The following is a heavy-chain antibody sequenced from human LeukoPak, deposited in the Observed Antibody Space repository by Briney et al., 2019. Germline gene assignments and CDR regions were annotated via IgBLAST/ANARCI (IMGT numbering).Heavy chain of an antibody. V-gene: IGHV3-7*01. J-gene: IGHJ3*02. CDR2: IKQDGSEK. Sequence: PGGSLRLSCAASGFTFSSYWMSWVRQAPGKLLEWVANIKQDGSEKYYVDSVKGRFTISRDNAKNSLYLQMNSLRAEDTAVYYCARTDRSGGRHDAFDIWGQGTMVTVSS. CDR1: GFTFSSYW. CDR3: ARTDRSGGRHDAFDI. D-gene: IGHD2-15*01.